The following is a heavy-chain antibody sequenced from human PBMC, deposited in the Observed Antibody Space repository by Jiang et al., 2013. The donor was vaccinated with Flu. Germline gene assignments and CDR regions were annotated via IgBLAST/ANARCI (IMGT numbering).Heavy chain of an antibody. J-gene: IGHJ4*02. CDR2: IYYSGST. V-gene: IGHV4-59*08. CDR3: ASSLVGSTNFFDY. CDR1: GDSISRYY. D-gene: IGHD1-26*01. Sequence: GPGLVKPSETLSLTCTVSGDSISRYYWSWIRQPPGKGLEWIGYIYYSGSTNYNPSLKSRVTISVDTSKNQFSLKLSSVTAADTAVYYCASSLVGSTNFFDYWGQGTLVTVSS.